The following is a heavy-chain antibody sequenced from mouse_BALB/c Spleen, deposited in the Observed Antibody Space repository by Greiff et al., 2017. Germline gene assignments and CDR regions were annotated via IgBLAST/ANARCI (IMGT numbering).Heavy chain of an antibody. J-gene: IGHJ4*01. CDR2: INPYNDGT. Sequence: EVQRVESGPELVKPGASVKMSCKASGYTFTSYVMHWVKQKPGQGLEWIGYINPYNDGTKYNEKFKGKATLTSDKSSSTAYMELSSLTSEDSAVYYCASDSSGYIYLDYWGQGTSVTVSS. D-gene: IGHD3-2*01. CDR3: ASDSSGYIYLDY. V-gene: IGHV1-14*01. CDR1: GYTFTSYV.